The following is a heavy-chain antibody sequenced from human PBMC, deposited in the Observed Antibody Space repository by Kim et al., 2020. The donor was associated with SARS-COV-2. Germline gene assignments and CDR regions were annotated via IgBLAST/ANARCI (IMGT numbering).Heavy chain of an antibody. J-gene: IGHJ4*02. CDR3: GSRPSGSSSGGFDY. D-gene: IGHD6-6*01. CDR1: GDSIRSNDYY. CDR2: VYYSGSV. Sequence: SETLSLTCTVSGDSIRSNDYYWDWIRQPPGKGLEWVGSVYYSGSVYYNPSLKSRVTIAVDTSKNQFSLNLNSVTAADTAVYYCGSRPSGSSSGGFDYWGQGTLVTVSS. V-gene: IGHV4-39*01.